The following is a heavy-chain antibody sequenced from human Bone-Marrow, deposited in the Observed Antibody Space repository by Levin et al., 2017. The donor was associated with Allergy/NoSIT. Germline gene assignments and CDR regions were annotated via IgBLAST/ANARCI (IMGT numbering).Heavy chain of an antibody. Sequence: SETLSLTCTVSGGSIDKYYWSWIRQSPGKGLEWIGNIYYSGDTDYNPSLKSRVMMSVDRSKGQFSLSLTSVTAADTAGYFCARDIVVLPAAWGWFDPWGQGILVTVSS. D-gene: IGHD2-2*01. CDR2: IYYSGDT. V-gene: IGHV4-59*08. CDR1: GGSIDKYY. CDR3: ARDIVVLPAAWGWFDP. J-gene: IGHJ5*02.